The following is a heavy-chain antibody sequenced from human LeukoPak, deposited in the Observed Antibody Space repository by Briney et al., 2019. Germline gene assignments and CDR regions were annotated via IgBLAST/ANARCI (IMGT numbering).Heavy chain of an antibody. J-gene: IGHJ3*02. Sequence: HSGGSLRLSCAASGYTFTSYAMTWVRQAPGKGLEWVSGISGSGGSVYYADSVKGRFTISRDHSKSTLYLQMNSLRAEDTALYYCARDLATGYGRGGDAFDIWGQGTMVTVSS. CDR2: ISGSGGSV. CDR1: GYTFTSYA. D-gene: IGHD5-12*01. CDR3: ARDLATGYGRGGDAFDI. V-gene: IGHV3-23*01.